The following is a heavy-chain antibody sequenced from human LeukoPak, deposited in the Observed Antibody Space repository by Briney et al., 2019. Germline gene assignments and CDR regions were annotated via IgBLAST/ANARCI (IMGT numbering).Heavy chain of an antibody. V-gene: IGHV4-61*08. Sequence: SGPALVEPTQTLTLTCTFSGFSLSTSGMCVSWIRQPPGKGLEWIGYIYYSGSTNYNPSLKSRVTISVDTSKNQFSLKLSSVTAADTAVYYCARGHVWGSYRYPNDAFDIWGQGTMVTVSS. CDR2: IYYSGST. CDR3: ARGHVWGSYRYPNDAFDI. CDR1: GFSLSTSGMC. J-gene: IGHJ3*02. D-gene: IGHD3-16*02.